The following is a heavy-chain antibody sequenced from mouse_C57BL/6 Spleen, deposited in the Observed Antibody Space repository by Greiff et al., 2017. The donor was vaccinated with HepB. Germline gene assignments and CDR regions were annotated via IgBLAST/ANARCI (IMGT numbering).Heavy chain of an antibody. CDR1: GFSLTSYG. J-gene: IGHJ3*01. CDR2: IWSGGST. D-gene: IGHD2-5*01. CDR3: ARKDYSNYVRFAY. Sequence: VKLKQSGPGLVQPSQSLSITCTVSGFSLTSYGVHWVRQSPGKGLEWLGVIWSGGSTDYNAAFISRLSISKDNSKSQVFFKMNSLQADDTAIYYCARKDYSNYVRFAYWGQGTLVTVSA. V-gene: IGHV2-2*01.